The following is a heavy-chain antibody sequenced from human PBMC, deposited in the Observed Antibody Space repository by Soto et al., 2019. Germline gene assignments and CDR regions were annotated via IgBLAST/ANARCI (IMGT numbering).Heavy chain of an antibody. J-gene: IGHJ5*02. CDR1: GFTFRSFT. V-gene: IGHV3-21*01. CDR2: ISSNSAYI. D-gene: IGHD6-13*01. Sequence: GSLRLSCAASGFTFRSFTMNWVRQAPGKGLEWVSTISSNSAYIYYTDALRGRFTISRDDAKNSLHLQMNSLRAEDTAVYYCTRDASRDSSARGWFDPWGPGTLVTVSS. CDR3: TRDASRDSSARGWFDP.